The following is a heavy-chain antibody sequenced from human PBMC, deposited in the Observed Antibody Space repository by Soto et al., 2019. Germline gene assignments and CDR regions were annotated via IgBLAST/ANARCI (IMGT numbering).Heavy chain of an antibody. CDR3: VRDLGRYCSGGNCYSA. CDR1: GFTFSDYW. J-gene: IGHJ5*02. CDR2: TNQRGSEK. Sequence: EVQLVESGGGLVQPGGSLRLSCAASGFTFSDYWMSWVRQGPGKGLEWVANTNQRGSEKYYVDSVKGRFTISRDNAENSLYLQMNSLRVEDTAVYYCVRDLGRYCSGGNCYSAWGQGTLVTVSS. D-gene: IGHD2-15*01. V-gene: IGHV3-7*01.